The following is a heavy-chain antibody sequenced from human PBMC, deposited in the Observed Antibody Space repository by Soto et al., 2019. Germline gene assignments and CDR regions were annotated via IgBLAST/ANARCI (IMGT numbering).Heavy chain of an antibody. D-gene: IGHD6-13*01. J-gene: IGHJ5*02. CDR3: AREQYSGSRQPYNWFDP. CDR2: ISAYNGNT. V-gene: IGHV1-18*01. Sequence: ASVKVSCKASGYTFTNYIITWVRQAPGQGLEWMGWISAYNGNTNYAQKLQGRVTMTTDTSTSTAYMELRSLRSDDTAVYYCAREQYSGSRQPYNWFDPWGQGTLVTVSS. CDR1: GYTFTNYI.